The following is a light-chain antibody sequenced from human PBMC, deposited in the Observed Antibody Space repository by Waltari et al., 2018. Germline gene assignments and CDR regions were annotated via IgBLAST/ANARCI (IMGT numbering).Light chain of an antibody. CDR1: TSNIGANL. CDR3: AVWDERVRGRV. CDR2: NNN. Sequence: QSVLTQPPSASGTPGQRVPISCSGSTSNIGANLVYWYQHLPGKAPKLLIYNNNQRPSGVPDRFSDSKSGTSASLAISGLRSEDEAEYYCAVWDERVRGRVFGGGTKLTVL. V-gene: IGLV1-47*02. J-gene: IGLJ3*02.